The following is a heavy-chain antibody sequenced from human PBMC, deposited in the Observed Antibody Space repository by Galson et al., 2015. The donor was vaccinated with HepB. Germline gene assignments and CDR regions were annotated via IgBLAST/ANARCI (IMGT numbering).Heavy chain of an antibody. CDR3: ARAEYTSSGNFYYYGMDV. CDR2: INLKSGGT. J-gene: IGHJ6*02. CDR1: GYTFTGYY. D-gene: IGHD6-13*01. V-gene: IGHV1-2*02. Sequence: SVKVSCKASGYTFTGYYIHWVRQAPGQGLEWMGWINLKSGGTNYAQKFQGRVSMSRDTSINTAYMDLRRLRSDDTAVYYCARAEYTSSGNFYYYGMDVWGQGTTVTVPS.